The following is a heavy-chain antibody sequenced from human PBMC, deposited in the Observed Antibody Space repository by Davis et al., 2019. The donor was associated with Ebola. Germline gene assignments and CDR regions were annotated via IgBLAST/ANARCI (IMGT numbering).Heavy chain of an antibody. CDR2: ISGSGGST. Sequence: GESLKISCAASGFTFSSYAMSWVRQAPGKGLEWVSAISGSGGSTYYADSVKGRFTISRDNAKNSLYLQMNSLRAADTAVYYCARAYRAASRSYYYYYGMDVWGQGTTVTVSS. J-gene: IGHJ6*02. V-gene: IGHV3-23*01. CDR1: GFTFSSYA. D-gene: IGHD2-15*01. CDR3: ARAYRAASRSYYYYYGMDV.